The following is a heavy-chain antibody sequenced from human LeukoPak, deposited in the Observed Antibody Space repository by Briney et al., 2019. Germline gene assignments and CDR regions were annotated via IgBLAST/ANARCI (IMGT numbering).Heavy chain of an antibody. D-gene: IGHD2-2*01. Sequence: SETRSLTCAVYGGSFSGYYWSWIRQPPGKGLEWIGEINHSGSTNYNPSLKSRVTISVDTSKNQFSLKLSSVTAADTAVYYCARAPVVPAGGIDYWGQGTLVTVSS. V-gene: IGHV4-34*01. CDR2: INHSGST. J-gene: IGHJ4*02. CDR1: GGSFSGYY. CDR3: ARAPVVPAGGIDY.